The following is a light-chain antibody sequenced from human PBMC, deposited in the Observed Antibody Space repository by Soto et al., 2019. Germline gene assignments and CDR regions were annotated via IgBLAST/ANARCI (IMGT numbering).Light chain of an antibody. CDR3: TSWTTSTTMK. CDR2: DVN. Sequence: QSALTQPASESGSPGQSITISCTGTSSDVGAYNYVSWYQQHPGKAPKLMIYDVNIRPSGVSNRFSGSKSGNTASLTISGLQAEDEADYYCTSWTTSTTMKFGGGTKLTVL. V-gene: IGLV2-14*01. J-gene: IGLJ2*01. CDR1: SSDVGAYNY.